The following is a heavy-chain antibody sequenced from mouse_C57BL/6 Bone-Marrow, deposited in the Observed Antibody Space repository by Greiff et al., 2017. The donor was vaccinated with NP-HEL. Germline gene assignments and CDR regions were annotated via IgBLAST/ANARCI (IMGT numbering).Heavy chain of an antibody. Sequence: VQLVESGAELARPGASVKLSCKASGYTFTSYGISWVKQRTGQGLEWIGEIYPRSGNTYYNEKFKGKATLTADKSSSTAYMELRSLTSEDSAVYFCAGVVATRYFDVWGTGTTVTVSS. V-gene: IGHV1-81*01. CDR2: IYPRSGNT. CDR3: AGVVATRYFDV. D-gene: IGHD1-1*01. CDR1: GYTFTSYG. J-gene: IGHJ1*03.